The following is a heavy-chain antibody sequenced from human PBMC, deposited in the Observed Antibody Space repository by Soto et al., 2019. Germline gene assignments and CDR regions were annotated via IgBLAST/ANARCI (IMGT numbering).Heavy chain of an antibody. CDR1: GGSISSSSYY. CDR2: IYYSGST. J-gene: IGHJ4*02. CDR3: ASPTSASGSYRFDY. V-gene: IGHV4-39*01. D-gene: IGHD1-26*01. Sequence: QLQLQESGPGLVKPSETLSLTCTVSGGSISSSSYYWGWIRQPPGKGLEWIGSIYYSGSTYYNPSLKSRVTISVDTSKNQFSLKLSSVTAADTAVYYCASPTSASGSYRFDYWGQGTLVTVSS.